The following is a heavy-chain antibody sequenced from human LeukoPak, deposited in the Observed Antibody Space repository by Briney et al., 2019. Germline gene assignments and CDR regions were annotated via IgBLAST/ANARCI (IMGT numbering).Heavy chain of an antibody. Sequence: SETLSLTCTVSGASISSSYYWTWIRQAPGKGLEWIGHIYYSGSTSYNPSLKSRVIISLDTSKNQFSLKLSSVTAADTAVYYCARYGISVDLFANEGWVDYWGQGTLVTVSS. J-gene: IGHJ4*02. CDR3: ARYGISVDLFANEGWVDY. CDR2: IYYSGST. CDR1: GASISSSYY. D-gene: IGHD3/OR15-3a*01. V-gene: IGHV4-59*01.